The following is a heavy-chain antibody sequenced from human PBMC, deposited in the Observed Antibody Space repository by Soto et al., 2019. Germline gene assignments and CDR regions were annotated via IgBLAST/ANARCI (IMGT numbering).Heavy chain of an antibody. CDR1: GFTFRSYG. J-gene: IGHJ4*02. D-gene: IGHD3-10*01. Sequence: QVQLVESGGGVVEPGRSLRLSCAASGFTFRSYGMHWVRQAPGKGLEWVALIWYDGSNKYYADSVKGRFTISRDNSKNTLYLQMNSLRGEDTAVYYCARLGGSVSYTVDYWGQGTLVTVSS. CDR2: IWYDGSNK. V-gene: IGHV3-33*01. CDR3: ARLGGSVSYTVDY.